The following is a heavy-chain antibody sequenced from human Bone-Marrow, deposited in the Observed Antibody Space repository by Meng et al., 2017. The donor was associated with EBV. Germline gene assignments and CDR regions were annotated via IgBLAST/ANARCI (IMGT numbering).Heavy chain of an antibody. D-gene: IGHD2-21*01. CDR2: IYYSGST. V-gene: IGHV4-61*01. J-gene: IGHJ5*02. CDR1: GGSVSSGSYY. Sequence: QVQLQESGPGLVKPSETLSLTCTVSGGSVSSGSYYWSWIRQPPGKGLEWIGYIYYSGSTNYNPSLKSRVTISVDTSKNQFSLKLSSVTAADTAVYYCARGSIVGVNWFDPWGQGTLVTVSS. CDR3: ARGSIVGVNWFDP.